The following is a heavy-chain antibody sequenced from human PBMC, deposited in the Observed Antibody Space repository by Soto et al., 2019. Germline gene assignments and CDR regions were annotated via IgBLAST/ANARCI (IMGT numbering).Heavy chain of an antibody. CDR1: GGTFSSYA. J-gene: IGHJ6*02. D-gene: IGHD4-17*01. CDR3: ARDQESYGDYYYYYYYGMDV. V-gene: IGHV1-69*13. CDR2: IIPIFGTA. Sequence: SVKVSCKASGGTFSSYAISWVRQAPGQGLEWMGGIIPIFGTANYAQKFQGRVTITADESTSTAYMELSSLRSEDTAVYYCARDQESYGDYYYYYYYGMDVCGQGTTVTVSS.